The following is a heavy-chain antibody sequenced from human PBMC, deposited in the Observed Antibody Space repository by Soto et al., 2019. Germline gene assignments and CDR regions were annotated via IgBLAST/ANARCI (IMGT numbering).Heavy chain of an antibody. J-gene: IGHJ6*02. CDR1: GFTFSSYG. CDR3: ARVPGRDDFSGMDV. V-gene: IGHV3-33*01. CDR2: IWYDGSNK. D-gene: IGHD3-10*01. Sequence: GGSLRLSCAASGFTFSSYGMHWVRQAPGKGLEWVAVIWYDGSNKYYADSVKGRFTISRDNSKNTLYLQMNSLRAEDTAVYYCARVPGRDDFSGMDVWGQGTTVTVS.